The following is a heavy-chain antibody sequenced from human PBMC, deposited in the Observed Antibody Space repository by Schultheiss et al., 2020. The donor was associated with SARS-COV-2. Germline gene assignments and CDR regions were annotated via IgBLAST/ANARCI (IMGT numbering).Heavy chain of an antibody. Sequence: SETLSLTCTVSSGSLIPYYWTWIRQPPGKGLELIGYISYTGSPSYNPSLKSRITISIDTYKNQFSLTLGSVTAADTAVYFCARATRVESLFSVRGGSFDFWGRGALVTVSS. D-gene: IGHD5-24*01. CDR2: ISYTGSP. CDR3: ARATRVESLFSVRGGSFDF. V-gene: IGHV4-59*01. J-gene: IGHJ4*02. CDR1: SGSLIPYY.